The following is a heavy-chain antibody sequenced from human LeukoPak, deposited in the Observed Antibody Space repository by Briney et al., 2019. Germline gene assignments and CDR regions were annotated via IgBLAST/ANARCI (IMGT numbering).Heavy chain of an antibody. CDR1: GFTLSNYA. CDR3: AKGPYDYLFDY. CDR2: ISGSGGST. J-gene: IGHJ4*02. Sequence: GGSLRLSCAASGFTLSNYAMSWVRQAPGKGLEWVSAISGSGGSTYYADSVKGRFTISRDNSKNTLYLQMNSLRAEDTAVYYCAKGPYDYLFDYWGQGTLVTVSS. V-gene: IGHV3-23*01. D-gene: IGHD4-11*01.